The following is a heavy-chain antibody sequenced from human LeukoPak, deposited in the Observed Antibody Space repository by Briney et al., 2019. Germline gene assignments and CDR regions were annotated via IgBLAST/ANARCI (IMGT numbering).Heavy chain of an antibody. V-gene: IGHV3-7*01. Sequence: GGSLRLSCAASGFTFSGYWMSWVRQAPGKGREWVANMKQDRSGKSAVDSVKVRFTSSRDNAKNSLYLQMNSLRAEDMSVYYCARARTVTTPYYYYMDVWGKGTTVTVS. J-gene: IGHJ6*03. D-gene: IGHD4-17*01. CDR2: MKQDRSGK. CDR3: ARARTVTTPYYYYMDV. CDR1: GFTFSGYW.